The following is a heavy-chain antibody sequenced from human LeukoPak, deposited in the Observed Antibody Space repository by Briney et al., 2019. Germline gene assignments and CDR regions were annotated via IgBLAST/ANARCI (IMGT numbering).Heavy chain of an antibody. D-gene: IGHD1-1*01. CDR2: IKQDGSEK. J-gene: IGHJ4*02. V-gene: IGHV3-7*01. CDR1: GFSFSSHW. Sequence: GGSLRLSCAASGFSFSSHWLSWVRQAPGKGLEWVANIKQDGSEKYYVDSVKGRFTISRDNAKNSLYLQMYSLRAEDTAVYYCARDERWGQGTLVTVSS. CDR3: ARDER.